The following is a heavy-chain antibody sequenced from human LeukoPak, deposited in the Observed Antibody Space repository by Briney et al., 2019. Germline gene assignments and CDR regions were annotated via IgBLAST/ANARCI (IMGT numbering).Heavy chain of an antibody. CDR1: GYTFTSYY. Sequence: VSVKVSCKASGYTFTSYYMHWVRQAPGQGLEWMGIINPSGGSTSYAQKFQGRVTMTRDTSTSTVYMELSSLRSEDTAVYYCTRASYDSSGYYYGYYYMDVWGKGTTVTVSS. J-gene: IGHJ6*03. CDR2: INPSGGST. CDR3: TRASYDSSGYYYGYYYMDV. D-gene: IGHD3-22*01. V-gene: IGHV1-46*03.